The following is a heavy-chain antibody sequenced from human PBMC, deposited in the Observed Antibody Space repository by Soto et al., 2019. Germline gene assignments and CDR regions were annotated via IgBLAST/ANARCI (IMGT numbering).Heavy chain of an antibody. CDR2: VWYDGSNK. CDR1: GFSFSSYG. D-gene: IGHD4-17*01. Sequence: QVQLVESGGGVVQPGTSLRLSCAASGFSFSSYGMHWVRQAPGKGLEWVAVVWYDGSNKYYADSVKGRFTISRDNSKNTLYLQMNSLRAEDTAVYYCARNPRPTYGDYVDYWGQGTLVTVSS. CDR3: ARNPRPTYGDYVDY. J-gene: IGHJ4*02. V-gene: IGHV3-33*01.